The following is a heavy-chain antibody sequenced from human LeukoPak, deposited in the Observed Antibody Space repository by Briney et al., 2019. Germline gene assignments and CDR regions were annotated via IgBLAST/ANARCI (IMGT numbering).Heavy chain of an antibody. V-gene: IGHV3-21*01. CDR1: GFTFISYS. J-gene: IGHJ4*02. CDR2: ISSSSSYI. D-gene: IGHD6-13*01. CDR3: ARDHQQLVDY. Sequence: GGSLRLSCAASGFTFISYSMNWVRQAPGKGLEWVSSISSSSSYIYYADSVKGRFTISRDNAKNSLYLQMNSLRAEDTAVYYCARDHQQLVDYWGQGTLVTVSS.